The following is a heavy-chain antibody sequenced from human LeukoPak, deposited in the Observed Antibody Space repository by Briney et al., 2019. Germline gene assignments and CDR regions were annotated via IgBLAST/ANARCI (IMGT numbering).Heavy chain of an antibody. CDR1: GGSISSYY. D-gene: IGHD1-26*01. V-gene: IGHV4-59*08. CDR2: FYYSGST. J-gene: IGHJ5*02. CDR3: ARGGAYNWFDP. Sequence: SEPLSLTCTVSGGSISSYYWSWIRQPPGKGLEWIGHFYYSGSTNYNPSLRSRVTISVDTSKNQFSLKQSSVTAADTAVYYCARGGAYNWFDPWGEGSLVTVSS.